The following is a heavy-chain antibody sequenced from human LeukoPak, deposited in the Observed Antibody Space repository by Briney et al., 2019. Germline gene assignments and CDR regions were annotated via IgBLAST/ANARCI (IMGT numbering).Heavy chain of an antibody. CDR1: GFTFSNAW. D-gene: IGHD6-19*01. CDR2: IKSKTDGGTT. J-gene: IGHJ4*02. Sequence: PGGSVRLSCAASGFTFSNAWMSWVRQAPGKGLEWVGRIKSKTDGGTTDYAAPVKGRFTISRDDSKNTLYLQMNSLKTEDTAVYYCTTGVTGSGFSSPPDYWGQGTLVTVSS. V-gene: IGHV3-15*01. CDR3: TTGVTGSGFSSPPDY.